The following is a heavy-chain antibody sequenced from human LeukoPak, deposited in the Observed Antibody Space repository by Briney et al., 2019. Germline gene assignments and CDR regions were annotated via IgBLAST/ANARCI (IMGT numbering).Heavy chain of an antibody. Sequence: ASVKVSCKASGYTFTSYGISWVRQAPGQGREWMGWISAYNGNTNYAQKLQGRVTMTTDTSTSTAYMELRSLRSDDTAVYYCARDGIGVVVPAGPFDYWGQGTLVTVSS. CDR3: ARDGIGVVVPAGPFDY. D-gene: IGHD2-2*01. CDR1: GYTFTSYG. CDR2: ISAYNGNT. V-gene: IGHV1-18*01. J-gene: IGHJ4*02.